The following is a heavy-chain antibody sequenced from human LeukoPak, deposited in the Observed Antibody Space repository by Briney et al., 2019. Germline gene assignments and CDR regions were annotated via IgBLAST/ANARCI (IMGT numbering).Heavy chain of an antibody. J-gene: IGHJ4*02. CDR2: ISGSGDST. CDR3: ARDGGSGFY. D-gene: IGHD3-10*01. V-gene: IGHV3-23*01. Sequence: PGGSLILSCAASGFTFSNYAMSWVRQAPGKGLEWISAISGSGDSTYYADSVRGRFTISRDNSKNTLYLQMNSLRAEDTAVYYCARDGGSGFYWGQGTLVTVSS. CDR1: GFTFSNYA.